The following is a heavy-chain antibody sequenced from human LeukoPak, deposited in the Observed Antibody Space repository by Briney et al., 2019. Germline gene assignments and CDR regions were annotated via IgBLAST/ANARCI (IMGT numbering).Heavy chain of an antibody. Sequence: SVKVSCKASGYTFTSYGISWVRQAPGQGLEWMGRIIPILGIANYAQKFQGRVTITADKSTSTAYMELSSLRSEDTAVYYCARVANYYDSSGYSPLDYWGQGTLVTVSS. D-gene: IGHD3-22*01. CDR1: GYTFTSYG. V-gene: IGHV1-69*04. CDR2: IIPILGIA. CDR3: ARVANYYDSSGYSPLDY. J-gene: IGHJ4*02.